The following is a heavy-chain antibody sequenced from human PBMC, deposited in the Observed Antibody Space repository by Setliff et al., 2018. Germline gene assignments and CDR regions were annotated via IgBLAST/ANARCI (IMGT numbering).Heavy chain of an antibody. J-gene: IGHJ4*02. CDR3: ARLPNYVWGSPVDY. V-gene: IGHV4-59*08. CDR1: GGLSSRHY. Sequence: ETLSLTCTVSGGLSSRHYWSWIRQPPGRGLEWIGYINYSGRTFYNPSLKSRVTISVDTSKNQFSLTLSSVTAADTAVYYCARLPNYVWGSPVDYWGQGTLVTVSS. CDR2: INYSGRT. D-gene: IGHD3-16*01.